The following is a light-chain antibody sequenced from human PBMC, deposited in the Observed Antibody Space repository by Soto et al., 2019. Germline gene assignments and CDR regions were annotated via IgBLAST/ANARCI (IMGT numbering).Light chain of an antibody. CDR2: DAS. CDR3: QQRSNWPRT. CDR1: QSVSTY. J-gene: IGKJ1*01. V-gene: IGKV3-11*01. Sequence: EIVLTQSPATLSLSPGERATLSCRASQSVSTYLAWYQQKPGQAPRLLIYDASNRATGIPARFSGSGSGTDVTLTISSLEPEDVAVYYCQQRSNWPRTFGQGTKVEIK.